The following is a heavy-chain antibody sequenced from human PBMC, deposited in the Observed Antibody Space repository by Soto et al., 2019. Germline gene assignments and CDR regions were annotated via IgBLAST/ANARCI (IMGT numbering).Heavy chain of an antibody. J-gene: IGHJ4*02. D-gene: IGHD2-21*02. CDR2: ISGSGRST. Sequence: GGSLRLSCAASGFTFSSFAMSWARQAPEKGLEWVTGISGSGRSTFYADSVKGRFTISRDNSKNTLYLQMNSLRAEDTAVYYSARDDAPTAPSTFDYWGQGALVTVSS. CDR3: ARDDAPTAPSTFDY. CDR1: GFTFSSFA. V-gene: IGHV3-23*01.